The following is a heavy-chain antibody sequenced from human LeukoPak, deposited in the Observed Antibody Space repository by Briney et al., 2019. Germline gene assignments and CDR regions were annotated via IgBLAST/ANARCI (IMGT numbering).Heavy chain of an antibody. V-gene: IGHV4-34*01. D-gene: IGHD6-13*01. CDR1: GGSFSGYY. Sequence: PSETLSLTCAVYGGSFSGYYWSWIRQPPGKGLEWIGEINHSGSTIYNPSPKSRVTISVDTSKNQFSLKLSSVTAADTAVYYCARTRGAAGTNYWGQGTLVTVSS. J-gene: IGHJ4*02. CDR3: ARTRGAAGTNY. CDR2: INHSGST.